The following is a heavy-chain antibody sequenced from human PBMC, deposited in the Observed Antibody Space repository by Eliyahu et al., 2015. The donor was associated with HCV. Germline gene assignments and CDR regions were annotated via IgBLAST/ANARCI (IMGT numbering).Heavy chain of an antibody. V-gene: IGHV4-34*01. Sequence: QVQLQQWGAGLLKPSEXLSLTCAVYGGSFXGYYWSWIRQPPGKGLEWIGEINHSGSTNYNPSLKSRVTISVDTSKNQFSLKLSSVTAADTAVYYCAIKGYDFWSGYYKFDYWGQGTLVTVSS. CDR2: INHSGST. J-gene: IGHJ4*02. CDR3: AIKGYDFWSGYYKFDY. CDR1: GGSFXGYY. D-gene: IGHD3-3*01.